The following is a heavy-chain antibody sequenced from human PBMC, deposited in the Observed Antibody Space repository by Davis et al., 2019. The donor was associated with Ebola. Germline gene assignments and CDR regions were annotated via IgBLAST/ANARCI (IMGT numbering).Heavy chain of an antibody. Sequence: MPSETLSLTCAVSGDSISSSNWWSWVRQPPGKGLEWIGEIYHSGSTNYNPSLKSRVTISVDKSKNQFSLKLSSVTAADTAVYYCARAVALSGELDPWGQGTLVTVSS. V-gene: IGHV4-4*02. CDR3: ARAVALSGELDP. CDR2: IYHSGST. D-gene: IGHD3-10*01. CDR1: GDSISSSNW. J-gene: IGHJ5*02.